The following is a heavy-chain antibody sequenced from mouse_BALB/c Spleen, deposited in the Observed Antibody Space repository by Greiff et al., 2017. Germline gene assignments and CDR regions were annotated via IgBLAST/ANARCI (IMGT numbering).Heavy chain of an antibody. Sequence: DVKLVESGGGLVKPGGSLKLSCAASGFTFSDYYMYWVRQTPEKRLEWVATISDGGSYTYYPDSVKGRFTISRDNAKNNLYLQMSSLKSEDTAMYYCARDGGYGGDYWGQGTTLTVSS. J-gene: IGHJ2*01. V-gene: IGHV5-4*02. CDR3: ARDGGYGGDY. CDR1: GFTFSDYY. D-gene: IGHD3-1*01. CDR2: ISDGGSYT.